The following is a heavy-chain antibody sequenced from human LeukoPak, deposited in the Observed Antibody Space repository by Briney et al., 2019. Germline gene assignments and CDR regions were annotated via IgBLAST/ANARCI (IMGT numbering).Heavy chain of an antibody. Sequence: GASVKVSCKASGYTFTSYGISWVRQAPGQGLEWMGWISAYNGNTNHAQQLPGRVTMTTDTSTSTAYIDLRSLRSDPTAVYYCAREDFVPRYCGSTSCYGGIDVWGQGTTVTVSS. CDR3: AREDFVPRYCGSTSCYGGIDV. V-gene: IGHV1-18*01. D-gene: IGHD2-2*01. CDR1: GYTFTSYG. J-gene: IGHJ6*02. CDR2: ISAYNGNT.